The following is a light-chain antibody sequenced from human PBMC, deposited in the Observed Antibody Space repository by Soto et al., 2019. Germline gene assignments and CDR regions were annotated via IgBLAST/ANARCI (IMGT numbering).Light chain of an antibody. Sequence: QSALTQPRSVSGSPGQSVTISCTGTSSDVGGYNFVSWYQHHPGKAPKLMIYEVSNRPSGVSNRFSVSKSANTASLTISGLQAEDEADYYCCSYAGSYSWVFGGGTKLTV. CDR1: SSDVGGYNF. CDR2: EVS. J-gene: IGLJ2*01. V-gene: IGLV2-11*01. CDR3: CSYAGSYSWV.